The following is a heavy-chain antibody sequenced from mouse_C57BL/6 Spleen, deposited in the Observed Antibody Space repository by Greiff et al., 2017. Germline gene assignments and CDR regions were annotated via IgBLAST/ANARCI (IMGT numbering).Heavy chain of an antibody. CDR3: ARTPYDYDDEWDY. CDR2: IYPRSGNT. Sequence: QVQLKESGAELARPGASVKLSCKASGYTFTSYGISWVKQRTGQGLEWIGEIYPRSGNTYYNEKFKGKATLTADKSSSTAYMELRSLTSEDSAVYFCARTPYDYDDEWDYWGQGTTLTVSS. J-gene: IGHJ2*01. D-gene: IGHD2-4*01. CDR1: GYTFTSYG. V-gene: IGHV1-81*01.